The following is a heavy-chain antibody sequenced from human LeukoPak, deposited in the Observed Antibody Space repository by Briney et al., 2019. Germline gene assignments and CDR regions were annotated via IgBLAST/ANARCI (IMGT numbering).Heavy chain of an antibody. CDR1: GESFSGYY. D-gene: IGHD2-2*01. CDR3: ARHRRGASRAFEI. V-gene: IGHV4-34*01. J-gene: IGHJ3*02. CDR2: INDSGRT. Sequence: SETLSLTCAVYGESFSGYYWSWIRQPPEKGLEWSGEINDSGRTNYNPSLESRITISVYMSKNQFSQKLNSLTAADTAVYFCARHRRGASRAFEIWGQGTMVTVSS.